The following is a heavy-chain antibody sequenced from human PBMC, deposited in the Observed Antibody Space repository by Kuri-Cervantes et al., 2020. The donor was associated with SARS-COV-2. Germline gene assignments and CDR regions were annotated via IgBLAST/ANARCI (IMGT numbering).Heavy chain of an antibody. CDR2: INHSGST. CDR3: AGGGSMIVVRRYFDY. CDR1: GGSFSGYY. V-gene: IGHV4-34*01. D-gene: IGHD3-22*01. Sequence: SETLSLTCAVYGGSFSGYYWSWIRQPPGKGLEWIGEINHSGSTNYNPSLKSRVTISVDTSKNQFSLKLSSVTAADTAVYYCAGGGSMIVVRRYFDYWGQGTLVTVSS. J-gene: IGHJ4*02.